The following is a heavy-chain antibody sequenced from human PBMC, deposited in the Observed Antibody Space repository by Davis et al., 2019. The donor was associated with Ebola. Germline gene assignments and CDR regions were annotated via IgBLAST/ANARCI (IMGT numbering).Heavy chain of an antibody. Sequence: SETLSLTCTVSGGSISSYYWSWIRQPPGKGLEWIGYIYYSGSTNYNPSLKSRVTISVDTSKNQFSLKLSSVTAADTAVYYCARAAYYDFWSGYPAGMDVWGQGTTVTVSS. J-gene: IGHJ6*02. V-gene: IGHV4-59*01. D-gene: IGHD3-3*01. CDR3: ARAAYYDFWSGYPAGMDV. CDR2: IYYSGST. CDR1: GGSISSYY.